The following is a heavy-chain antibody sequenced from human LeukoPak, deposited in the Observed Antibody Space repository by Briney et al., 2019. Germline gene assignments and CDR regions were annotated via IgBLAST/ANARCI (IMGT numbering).Heavy chain of an antibody. D-gene: IGHD3-22*01. CDR3: ARFGDYYDYWFDP. J-gene: IGHJ5*02. CDR1: GFTVSSNY. V-gene: IGHV3-66*01. CDR2: IYSGGST. Sequence: PGGSLRLSCAASGFTVSSNYMSWVRQAPGKGLEWVSVIYSGGSTYYADSVKGRFTISRDNSKNTLYLQMNSLRAEDTAVYYCARFGDYYDYWFDPWGQGTLVTVSS.